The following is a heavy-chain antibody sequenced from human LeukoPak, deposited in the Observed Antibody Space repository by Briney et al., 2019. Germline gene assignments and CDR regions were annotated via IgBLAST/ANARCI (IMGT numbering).Heavy chain of an antibody. Sequence: PGESLTLSCAASGFTFSSYRMSWARQAPGKGLEWVANIKQDGSEKYYVDSVKGRFTISRDNAKNSLYLQMNSLRAEDTAVYYCAREGERYYFDYWGQGTLVAVSS. CDR3: AREGERYYFDY. CDR2: IKQDGSEK. J-gene: IGHJ4*02. CDR1: GFTFSSYR. V-gene: IGHV3-7*01.